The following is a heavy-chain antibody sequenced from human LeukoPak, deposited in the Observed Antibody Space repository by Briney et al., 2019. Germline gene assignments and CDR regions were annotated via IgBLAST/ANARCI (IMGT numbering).Heavy chain of an antibody. Sequence: GGSLRLSCAASGFTFSSYAMHWVRQAPGKGLEGVAVISYDGSNKYYADSVKGRFTISRDNSKNTLYLQMNSLRAEDTAVYYCARAGVEYSYGNWFDPWGQGTLVTVSS. CDR3: ARAGVEYSYGNWFDP. D-gene: IGHD5-18*01. J-gene: IGHJ5*02. CDR1: GFTFSSYA. V-gene: IGHV3-30-3*01. CDR2: ISYDGSNK.